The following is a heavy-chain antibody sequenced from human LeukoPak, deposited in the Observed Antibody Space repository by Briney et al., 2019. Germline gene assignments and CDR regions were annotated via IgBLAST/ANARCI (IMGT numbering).Heavy chain of an antibody. J-gene: IGHJ6*03. Sequence: SKTLSPTCAVSGGSISSSSYYWDWIRQPPGKGLEWIASIYYSGSTYYNPSLKSRVTISVDTSKNQFSLKLSSVTAADTAVYYCARDSPYSYYNYYMDAWGKGTTVTVSS. CDR3: ARDSPYSYYNYYMDA. D-gene: IGHD2-21*01. CDR1: GGSISSSSYY. CDR2: IYYSGST. V-gene: IGHV4-39*07.